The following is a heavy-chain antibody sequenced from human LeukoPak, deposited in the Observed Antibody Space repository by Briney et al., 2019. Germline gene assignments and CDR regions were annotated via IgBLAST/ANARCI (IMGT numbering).Heavy chain of an antibody. J-gene: IGHJ4*02. CDR2: IWYDGSIQ. V-gene: IGHV3-33*01. CDR3: ARAGYCSGGSCYGSDY. D-gene: IGHD2-15*01. CDR1: GXTFSSYG. Sequence: PGGSLRLSCAASGXTFSSYGMHWVRQAPGKGLESVAAIWYDGSIQYYADSVKGRFTISRDNSKNTLYLQMDSLRAEDTAVYYCARAGYCSGGSCYGSDYWGQGTLVSVSS.